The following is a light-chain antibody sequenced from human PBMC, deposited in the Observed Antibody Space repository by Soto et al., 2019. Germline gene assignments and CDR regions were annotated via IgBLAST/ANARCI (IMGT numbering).Light chain of an antibody. CDR3: QQYDYYPYT. V-gene: IGKV1-5*03. CDR1: QSISSW. J-gene: IGKJ2*01. CDR2: KAS. Sequence: DIQMTQSPSTLSAAVGDRVTITCRASQSISSWLAWYQQKPGEAPKILIYKASSLETGVPSRFSGSGSGTEFTLTISSLQPDDFATYYCQQYDYYPYTFGQGIKLEIK.